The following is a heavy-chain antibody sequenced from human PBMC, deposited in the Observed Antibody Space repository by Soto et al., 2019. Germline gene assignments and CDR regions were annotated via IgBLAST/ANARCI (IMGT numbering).Heavy chain of an antibody. Sequence: ASVKVSCKASGYTFTGYYMHWVRQAPGQGLEWMGWINPNSGGTNYAQKFQGRVTMTRDTSISTAYMELSRLRSDDTAVYYCARELWIRSPPSYYYGMDVWGQGTTVTVSS. CDR1: GYTFTGYY. CDR3: ARELWIRSPPSYYYGMDV. CDR2: INPNSGGT. J-gene: IGHJ6*02. V-gene: IGHV1-2*02. D-gene: IGHD1-1*01.